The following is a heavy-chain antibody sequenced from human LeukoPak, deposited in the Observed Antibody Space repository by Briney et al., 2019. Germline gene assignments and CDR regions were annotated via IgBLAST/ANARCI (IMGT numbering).Heavy chain of an antibody. Sequence: SETLSLTCSVSDDSITMYYWTWIRQPPGKGLEWIGYVDHTGSTNFNPSLNGRVSISRDTTRNLFSLRLRSVTAADTAVYFCARGRVSSSTWYSTYYYYFYMDVWGKGTTVTVSS. CDR3: ARGRVSSSTWYSTYYYYFYMDV. D-gene: IGHD1-1*01. V-gene: IGHV4-59*01. J-gene: IGHJ6*03. CDR2: VDHTGST. CDR1: DDSITMYY.